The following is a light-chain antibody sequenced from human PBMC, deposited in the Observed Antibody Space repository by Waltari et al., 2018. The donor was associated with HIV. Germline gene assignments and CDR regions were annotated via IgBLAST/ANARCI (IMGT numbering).Light chain of an antibody. Sequence: QSVLTHPLSVSAAPGQRVTISRPGSSSNSRTNVLSWYQQVPGTAPKLLIYDRNNRFPWISDRFSASQSGPSATLGISGLHTGDEADYYCGTWDDRLNAGVFGGGTRLTVL. J-gene: IGLJ2*01. CDR3: GTWDDRLNAGV. CDR2: DRN. V-gene: IGLV1-51*01. CDR1: SSNSRTNV.